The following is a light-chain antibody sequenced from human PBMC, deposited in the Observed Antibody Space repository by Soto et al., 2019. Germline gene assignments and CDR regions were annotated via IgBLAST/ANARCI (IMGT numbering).Light chain of an antibody. J-gene: IGLJ3*02. CDR1: SSDVGGYNY. CDR3: SSYTRSIRV. CDR2: EVS. Sequence: QSALTQPASVSGSPGQSITISCTGTSSDVGGYNYVSWYQQHPGKAPKLMIYEVSNRPSGVSNRFSGSKSGNTASLTISGLQAQDEADYYCSSYTRSIRVFGGGTKVTVL. V-gene: IGLV2-14*01.